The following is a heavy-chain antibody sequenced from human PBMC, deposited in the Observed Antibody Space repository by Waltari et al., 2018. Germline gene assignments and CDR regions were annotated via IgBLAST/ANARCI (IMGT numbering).Heavy chain of an antibody. J-gene: IGHJ4*02. CDR3: ARDPTGYYSPFDY. V-gene: IGHV4-38-2*02. Sequence: QVQLQESGPGLVKPSETLSLTCAVSGYSISSGYYWGWIRQPPGKGLEWSGSIYHSGGTYYNPALKSRVTMSVDTSKNQFSLKLSAVTAADTAVYYCARDPTGYYSPFDYWGQGTLVTVSS. CDR2: IYHSGGT. D-gene: IGHD3-22*01. CDR1: GYSISSGYY.